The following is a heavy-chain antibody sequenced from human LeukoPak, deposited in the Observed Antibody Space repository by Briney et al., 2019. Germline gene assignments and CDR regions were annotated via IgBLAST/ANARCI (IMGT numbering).Heavy chain of an antibody. CDR3: ARGGRGWFDP. D-gene: IGHD1-26*01. CDR2: INQDGRHR. Sequence: GGSLRLSCVASGFAFSTYWMTWVRQAPGKGLEWVANINQDGRHRYFVNSVEGRFSISRDNAKNSLYLQIDSPRADDTAVYYCARGGRGWFDPWGQGTLVTVSS. V-gene: IGHV3-7*01. J-gene: IGHJ5*02. CDR1: GFAFSTYW.